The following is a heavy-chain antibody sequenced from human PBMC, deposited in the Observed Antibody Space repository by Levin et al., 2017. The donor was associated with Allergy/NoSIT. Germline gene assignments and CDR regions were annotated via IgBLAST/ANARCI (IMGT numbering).Heavy chain of an antibody. Sequence: GSLRLSCTVSGGSISGSYWSWIRQPPGNGLEWIGSIYYTGSTNYNPSLKSRVTISLDTSKNQFSLKLNSVTAADTAVYYCAKNRVGHPYWGQGTLVTVSS. CDR2: IYYTGST. CDR3: AKNRVGHPY. D-gene: IGHD1-26*01. J-gene: IGHJ4*02. CDR1: GGSISGSY. V-gene: IGHV4-59*01.